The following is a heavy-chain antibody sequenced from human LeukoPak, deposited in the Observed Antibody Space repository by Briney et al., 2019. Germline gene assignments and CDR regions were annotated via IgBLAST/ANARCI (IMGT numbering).Heavy chain of an antibody. CDR2: IKQDGSEK. V-gene: IGHV3-7*01. Sequence: GGSLRLSCAGSGFTFSSYWMSWVRQAPGKGLEWVANIKQDGSEKYYVDSVKGRFTISRDNAKNSLYLQMNSLRAEDTAVYYCAREREWLSGGAFDIWGQGTMVTVSS. J-gene: IGHJ3*02. D-gene: IGHD6-19*01. CDR3: AREREWLSGGAFDI. CDR1: GFTFSSYW.